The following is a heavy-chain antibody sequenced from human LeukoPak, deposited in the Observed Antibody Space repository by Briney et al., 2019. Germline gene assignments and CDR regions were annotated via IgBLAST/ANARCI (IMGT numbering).Heavy chain of an antibody. Sequence: SETLSLTCTVSGGSISSSSYYWGWIRQPPGTGLEWIGSIYYSGSTYYNPSLKSRVIKSVDTSKNQFSLKLSSVTAADTAVYYCAAPGDSSGYSPYYYYYMDIWGKGTTVTVSS. CDR3: AAPGDSSGYSPYYYYYMDI. CDR1: GGSISSSSYY. D-gene: IGHD3-22*01. V-gene: IGHV4-39*01. CDR2: IYYSGST. J-gene: IGHJ6*03.